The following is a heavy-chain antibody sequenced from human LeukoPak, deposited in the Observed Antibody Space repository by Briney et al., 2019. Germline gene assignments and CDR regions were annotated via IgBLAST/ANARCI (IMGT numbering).Heavy chain of an antibody. CDR1: GFTFSSYS. CDR3: ARVPSSGWFPLDY. CDR2: ISSSSSYI. D-gene: IGHD6-19*01. V-gene: IGHV3-21*01. Sequence: GGSLRLSCAASGFTFSSYSMNWVRQAPGKGLEWVSSISSSSSYIYYADSVKGRFTISRDNAKNSLYLQMNGLRAEDTAVYYCARVPSSGWFPLDYWGQGTLVTVSS. J-gene: IGHJ4*02.